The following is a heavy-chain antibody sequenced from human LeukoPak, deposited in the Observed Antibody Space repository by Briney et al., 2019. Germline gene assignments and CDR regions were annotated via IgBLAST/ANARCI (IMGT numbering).Heavy chain of an antibody. CDR1: GYTFTSYD. Sequence: ASVKVSCKASGYTFTSYDINWVRQATGQGLEWMGWMNPNSGNTGYAQKFQGRVTMTRNTSISTAYMELSSLRSEDTAVYYCARGGDYDSSGYYYYYYGMDVWGQGTTVTVSS. CDR3: ARGGDYDSSGYYYYYYGMDV. D-gene: IGHD3-22*01. V-gene: IGHV1-8*01. CDR2: MNPNSGNT. J-gene: IGHJ6*02.